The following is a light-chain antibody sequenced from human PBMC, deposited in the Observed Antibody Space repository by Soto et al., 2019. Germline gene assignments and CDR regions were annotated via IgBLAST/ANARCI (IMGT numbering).Light chain of an antibody. V-gene: IGKV3-20*01. Sequence: ELALSLSPGTLSLSPLERASLSSIVSQSVSVSCLAWDQQKPGQAPRLLIYGASSRATGIPYRFSGSGSGTDFTLTISRLEPEDFALYYWQQYGNSVTFGQGTKVEI. CDR2: GAS. J-gene: IGKJ1*01. CDR3: QQYGNSVT. CDR1: QSVSVSC.